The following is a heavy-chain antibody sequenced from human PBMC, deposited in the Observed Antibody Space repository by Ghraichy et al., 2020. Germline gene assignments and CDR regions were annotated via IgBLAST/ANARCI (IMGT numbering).Heavy chain of an antibody. D-gene: IGHD3-3*01. CDR3: ARVSGEAVILQWLRHYYYYYMDV. CDR2: IYYSGST. CDR1: GGSISSGDYY. V-gene: IGHV4-30-4*01. J-gene: IGHJ6*03. Sequence: TLSLTCTVSGGSISSGDYYWSWIRQPPGKGLEWIGYIYYSGSTYYNPSLKSRVTISVDTSKNQFSLKLSPGPAADTAVYYWARVSGEAVILQWLRHYYYYYMDVWGKGTTVTVSS.